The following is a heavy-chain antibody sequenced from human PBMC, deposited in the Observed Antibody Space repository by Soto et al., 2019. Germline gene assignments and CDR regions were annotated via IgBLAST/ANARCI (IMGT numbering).Heavy chain of an antibody. D-gene: IGHD5-18*01. CDR3: ERIPVDTSMIYWLGP. V-gene: IGHV6-1*01. Sequence: PSQTLSLTCAISGDSVSSNSAAWNWISQSPSRGLEWLVRTYYSSKLYNDYAVSVKSRITINPDTSKNLFSLKLTSVTAADTAVYYCERIPVDTSMIYWLGPWGQGTLVTVSS. J-gene: IGHJ5*02. CDR2: TYYSSKLYN. CDR1: GDSVSSNSAA.